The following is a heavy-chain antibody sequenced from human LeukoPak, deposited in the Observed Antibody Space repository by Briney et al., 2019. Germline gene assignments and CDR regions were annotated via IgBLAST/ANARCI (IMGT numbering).Heavy chain of an antibody. Sequence: PGGSLRLPCAASGFTFSSYSMNWVRQAPGKGLEWVSSISSSSSYIYYADSVKGRFTISRDNAKNSLYLQMNSLRAEDTAVYYCARDRTEGIAGSVWFDPWGQGTLVTVSS. CDR2: ISSSSSYI. J-gene: IGHJ5*02. D-gene: IGHD6-13*01. CDR1: GFTFSSYS. V-gene: IGHV3-21*01. CDR3: ARDRTEGIAGSVWFDP.